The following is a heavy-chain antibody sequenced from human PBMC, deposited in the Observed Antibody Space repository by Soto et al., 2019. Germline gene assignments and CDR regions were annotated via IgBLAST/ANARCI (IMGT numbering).Heavy chain of an antibody. CDR3: AGRTNWYSRQGDYLDF. D-gene: IGHD6-13*01. CDR1: GFTFSDYY. V-gene: IGHV3-11*01. J-gene: IGHJ4*02. Sequence: QVHLVESGGGLVKPGGSLRLSCAASGFTFSDYYMNWIRQAPGKGLEWVSYISGGAGSIHYADSVRGRFTISRDNAKNTLYLQMTSLRAEDTAVYYCAGRTNWYSRQGDYLDFWGQGTLVTVSS. CDR2: ISGGAGSI.